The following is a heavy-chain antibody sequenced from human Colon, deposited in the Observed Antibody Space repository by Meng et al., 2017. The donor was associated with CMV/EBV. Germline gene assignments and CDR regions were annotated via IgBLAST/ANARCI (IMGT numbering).Heavy chain of an antibody. CDR1: GYSFITYD. J-gene: IGHJ4*02. D-gene: IGHD3-3*01. Sequence: ASVKVSCKASGYSFITYDINWVRQATGQGLEWMGWMSPNSGDTGYAQNFQGRVTITRDTSISTAYMELSSLRSEDTAVYYCARRLRTYYDFWSGPQPDFDYWGQGTLVTVSS. CDR2: MSPNSGDT. V-gene: IGHV1-8*01. CDR3: ARRLRTYYDFWSGPQPDFDY.